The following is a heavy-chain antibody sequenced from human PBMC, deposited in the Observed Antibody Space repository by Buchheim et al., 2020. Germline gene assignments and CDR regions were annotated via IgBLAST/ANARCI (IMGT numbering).Heavy chain of an antibody. D-gene: IGHD6-6*01. CDR3: ARIRYSSSSRYFDY. CDR1: GFSLSTRGMC. V-gene: IGHV2-70*15. CDR2: IDWDDDK. Sequence: QVTLRESGPALVKPTQTLTLTCTFSGFSLSTRGMCVSWIRQPPGKALEWLARIDWDDDKYYSTSLKTRLTISKDPSKNQVGLTMTNMDPVDTATYYCARIRYSSSSRYFDYWGQGTL. J-gene: IGHJ4*02.